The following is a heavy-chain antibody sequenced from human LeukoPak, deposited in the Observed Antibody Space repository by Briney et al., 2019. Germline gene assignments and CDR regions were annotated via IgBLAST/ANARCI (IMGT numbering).Heavy chain of an antibody. CDR3: ASYDSSGYYKLGPFDY. J-gene: IGHJ4*02. CDR1: GGTFSSYA. V-gene: IGHV1-69*05. D-gene: IGHD3-22*01. CDR2: IIPIFGTA. Sequence: ASVKVSCKASGGTFSSYAISWVRQAPGQGLEGVGRIIPIFGTANYAQKFQGRVTITTDESTSTAYMELSSLRSEDTAVYYCASYDSSGYYKLGPFDYWGQGTLVTVSS.